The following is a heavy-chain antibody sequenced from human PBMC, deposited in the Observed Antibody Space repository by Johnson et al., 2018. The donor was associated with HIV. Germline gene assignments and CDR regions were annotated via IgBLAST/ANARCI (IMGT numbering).Heavy chain of an antibody. D-gene: IGHD6-13*01. CDR2: ISNDGSAK. Sequence: QVQLVESGGGVVQPGTSLRLSCAASGFTFSRCGMHWVRQAPGKGLEWAAVISNDGSAKYYAYSVKGRFTISRDNSKNTLYLQMNSLRAEDTDVYYCARDGYRYYTGVLGAFDIWGQGTMVTVSS. CDR1: GFTFSRCG. J-gene: IGHJ3*02. CDR3: ARDGYRYYTGVLGAFDI. V-gene: IGHV3-30*03.